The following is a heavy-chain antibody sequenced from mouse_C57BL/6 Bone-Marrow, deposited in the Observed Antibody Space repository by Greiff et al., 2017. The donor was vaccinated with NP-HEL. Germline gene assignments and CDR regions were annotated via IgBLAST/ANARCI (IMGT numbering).Heavy chain of an antibody. Sequence: QVQLQQSGAELVRPGTSVQMSCKASGYTFTNYWIGWAKQRPGHGLEWIGDIYPGGGYTNYNEKFKGKATLTADKYSSTAYMQFSSLTSEDSAIYYCARSAWDEGGFAYWGQGTTLTVSS. J-gene: IGHJ2*01. CDR1: GYTFTNYW. CDR3: ARSAWDEGGFAY. D-gene: IGHD4-1*01. V-gene: IGHV1-63*01. CDR2: IYPGGGYT.